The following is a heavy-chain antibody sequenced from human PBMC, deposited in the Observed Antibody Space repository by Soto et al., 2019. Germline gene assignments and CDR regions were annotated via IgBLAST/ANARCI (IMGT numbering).Heavy chain of an antibody. CDR2: ISAYNGNT. D-gene: IGHD6-13*01. J-gene: IGHJ4*02. CDR3: ARDWSSIAAAGTEGDY. Sequence: QVQLVQSGAEVKKPGASVKVSCKASGYTFTSYGISWARQAPGQGHEWMGWISAYNGNTNYAQKLKGRVTMTTDTSTSTAYMEWRSLRSDDTAVYYCARDWSSIAAAGTEGDYWGQGTLVTVSS. CDR1: GYTFTSYG. V-gene: IGHV1-18*01.